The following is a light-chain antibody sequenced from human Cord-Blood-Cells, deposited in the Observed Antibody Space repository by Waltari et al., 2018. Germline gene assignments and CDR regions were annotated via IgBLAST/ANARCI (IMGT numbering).Light chain of an antibody. CDR2: KAS. J-gene: IGKJ4*01. CDR3: QQYNSYSPLT. CDR1: QSISSW. V-gene: IGKV1-5*03. Sequence: DIQLTQSPSTLSASVGDSVTITCRASQSISSWLAWYQQKPVKAPKLLIYKASSLESGVPSRFSGSGSGTEFTLTISSLQPDDFATYYCQQYNSYSPLTFGGGTKVEIK.